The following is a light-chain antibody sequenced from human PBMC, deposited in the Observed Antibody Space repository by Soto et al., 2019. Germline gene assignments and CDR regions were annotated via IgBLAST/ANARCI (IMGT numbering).Light chain of an antibody. CDR1: QGIRND. CDR3: QQAYGAPPT. CDR2: AAS. V-gene: IGKV1-6*01. Sequence: AIQRTQSASSLSASVGDRVTLTCRASQGIRNDLGWYQQKPGKAPKLLIYAASSLQTGVPSRFSGSGSGTDFTLTISSLKREDVATYYCQQAYGAPPTFGQGTKVDIK. J-gene: IGKJ1*01.